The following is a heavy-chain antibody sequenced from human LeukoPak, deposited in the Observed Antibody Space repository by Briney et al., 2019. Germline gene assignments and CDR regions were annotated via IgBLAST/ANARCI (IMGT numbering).Heavy chain of an antibody. CDR3: ARDLSCGRMTTNFDY. D-gene: IGHD1-1*01. V-gene: IGHV1-2*02. J-gene: IGHJ4*02. Sequence: ASVKVSCKASGYTFTGYYMHWVRQAPGQGLEWMGWINPNSGGTNYAQKFQGSVTMTRDTSISTAYMELCRLRSDDTAVYYCARDLSCGRMTTNFDYWGQGTLVTVSS. CDR2: INPNSGGT. CDR1: GYTFTGYY.